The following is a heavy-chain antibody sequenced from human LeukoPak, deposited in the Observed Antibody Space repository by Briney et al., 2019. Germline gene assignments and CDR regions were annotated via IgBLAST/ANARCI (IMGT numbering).Heavy chain of an antibody. J-gene: IGHJ4*02. CDR3: ARHGDNYYDSSGYYSPLPL. Sequence: PSETLSLTCTVSGGSISSYYWSWIRQPPGKGLEWIGYIYYSGSTNYNPSLKSRVTISVDTSKNQFSLKLSSVTAADTAVYYCARHGDNYYDSSGYYSPLPLWGQGTLVTVSS. CDR2: IYYSGST. V-gene: IGHV4-59*01. CDR1: GGSISSYY. D-gene: IGHD3-22*01.